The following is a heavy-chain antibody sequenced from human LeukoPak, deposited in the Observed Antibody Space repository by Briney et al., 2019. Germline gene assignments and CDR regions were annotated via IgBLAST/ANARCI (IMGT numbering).Heavy chain of an antibody. J-gene: IGHJ4*02. V-gene: IGHV3-33*01. CDR1: GFTFSTYG. CDR3: ARDQGLWVGFWSGYYDL. D-gene: IGHD3-3*01. CDR2: IWNDGSKQ. Sequence: PGGSLGLSCAASGFTFSTYGMHWVRQAPGKGLEWVAVIWNDGSKQYYADSVKGRFTISRDNSKSTLYLQVNSLRAEDTAVYYCARDQGLWVGFWSGYYDLWGQGTLVTVSS.